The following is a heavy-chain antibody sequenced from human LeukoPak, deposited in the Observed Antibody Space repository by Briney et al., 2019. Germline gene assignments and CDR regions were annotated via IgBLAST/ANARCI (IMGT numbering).Heavy chain of an antibody. D-gene: IGHD3-9*01. J-gene: IGHJ5*02. CDR1: GYTFTGYY. CDR3: ARADYDILTGYYNSWFDP. CDR2: INPNSGGT. Sequence: ASVKVSCKASGYTFTGYYMHWVRQAPGQGLEWMGRINPNSGGTNYAQKFQGRVTMTRDTSISTVYMELSSLRSEDTAVYYCARADYDILTGYYNSWFDPWGQGTLVTVSS. V-gene: IGHV1-2*06.